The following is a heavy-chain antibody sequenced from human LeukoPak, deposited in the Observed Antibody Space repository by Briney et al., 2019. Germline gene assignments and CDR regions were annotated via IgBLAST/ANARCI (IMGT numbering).Heavy chain of an antibody. Sequence: SGPTLVKPTQTLTLTCTFSGFSLTASGVGVGWIRQPPGKALEWLALIYWNDDKRYSPSLKSRLTITKDTSKNQVVLTMTSMDPVDTATYYCAHSCSGGSCYDYWGQGTLVTVSS. CDR3: AHSCSGGSCYDY. CDR1: GFSLTASGVG. J-gene: IGHJ4*02. V-gene: IGHV2-5*01. CDR2: IYWNDDK. D-gene: IGHD2-15*01.